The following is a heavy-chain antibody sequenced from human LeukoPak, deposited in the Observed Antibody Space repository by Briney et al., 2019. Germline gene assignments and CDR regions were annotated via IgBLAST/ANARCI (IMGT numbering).Heavy chain of an antibody. Sequence: GGSLRLSCAASGFTFSSYAMSGVRQAPGKGLEWVSAISGSGGSTYYADSVKGRFTISRDNSKNTLYLQMNSLRAEDTAVYYCAKEGYYDSSGYKFDYWGQGTLVTVSS. D-gene: IGHD3-22*01. J-gene: IGHJ4*02. CDR1: GFTFSSYA. CDR3: AKEGYYDSSGYKFDY. V-gene: IGHV3-23*01. CDR2: ISGSGGST.